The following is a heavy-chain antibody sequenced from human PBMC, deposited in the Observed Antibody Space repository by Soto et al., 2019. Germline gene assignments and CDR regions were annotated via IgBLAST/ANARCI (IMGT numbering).Heavy chain of an antibody. D-gene: IGHD3-3*01. J-gene: IGHJ5*02. CDR2: IYHSGST. V-gene: IGHV4-59*01. Sequence: SETLSLTCTVSGGSISSYYWSWIRQPPGKGLEWIGYIYHSGSTNYNPSLKSRVTISVDTSKNQFSLKLSSVTAADTAIYYCATSITVFGLLIPPFDPWGQGTQVTVSS. CDR3: ATSITVFGLLIPPFDP. CDR1: GGSISSYY.